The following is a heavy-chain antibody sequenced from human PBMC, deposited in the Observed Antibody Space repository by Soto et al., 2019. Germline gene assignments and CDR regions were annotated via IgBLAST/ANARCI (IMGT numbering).Heavy chain of an antibody. V-gene: IGHV1-69*01. CDR1: GGTFSSYA. CDR2: IIPIFGTA. CDR3: ARIGASSTSSWGMDV. Sequence: QVQLVQSGAEVKKPGSSVKVSCKASGGTFSSYAISWVRQAPGQGLEWMGGIIPIFGTANYAQKFQGRVTITADESTSKAYMELSSLRSEDKAVYYCARIGASSTSSWGMDVWRQGTTVTVSS. D-gene: IGHD2-2*01. J-gene: IGHJ6*02.